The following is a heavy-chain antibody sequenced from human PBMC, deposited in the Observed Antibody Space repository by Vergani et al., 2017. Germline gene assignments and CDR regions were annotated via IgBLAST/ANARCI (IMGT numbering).Heavy chain of an antibody. J-gene: IGHJ5*02. V-gene: IGHV3-11*01. CDR2: ISSSGSTI. CDR3: ARSTSLRKSSSWYVRGNWFDP. D-gene: IGHD6-13*01. CDR1: GFTFSDYY. Sequence: QVQLVESGGGLVKPGGSLRLSCAASGFTFSDYYMSWIRQAPGKGLEWVSYISSSGSTIYYADSVKGRFTISRDNAKNSLYLQMNSLRAEDTAVYYCARSTSLRKSSSWYVRGNWFDPWGQGTLVTVSS.